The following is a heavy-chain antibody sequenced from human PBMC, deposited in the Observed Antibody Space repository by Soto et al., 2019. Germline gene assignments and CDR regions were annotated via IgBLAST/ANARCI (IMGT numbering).Heavy chain of an antibody. CDR3: ARNNSPYYYGSGTRPLALDY. V-gene: IGHV4-59*01. D-gene: IGHD3-10*01. CDR1: GGSISSYY. CDR2: ISYSGST. J-gene: IGHJ4*02. Sequence: SETLSLTCTVSGGSISSYYWNWIRQPPGKGLEWIGYISYSGSTSYTPSLKSRVTISADTSKNQFSLKLRSVTAADTAVYFCARNNSPYYYGSGTRPLALDYWGQGAQVTVSS.